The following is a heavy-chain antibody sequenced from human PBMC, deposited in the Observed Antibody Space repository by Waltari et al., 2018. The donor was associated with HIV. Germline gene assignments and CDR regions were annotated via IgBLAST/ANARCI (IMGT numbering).Heavy chain of an antibody. CDR1: GFNVSSNY. CDR2: IFTGGST. CDR3: ASPDTTMVHGHYYFYHMDV. D-gene: IGHD5-18*01. J-gene: IGHJ6*02. V-gene: IGHV3-66*01. Sequence: EVQLVESGGGLVQPGGSLRLSCAASGFNVSSNYMSWVRQAPGKGLEWVSLIFTGGSTYYADSGNGRFTISRDNSKNTLYLQMNSLRAEDTAVYYCASPDTTMVHGHYYFYHMDVWGQGTTVTVSS.